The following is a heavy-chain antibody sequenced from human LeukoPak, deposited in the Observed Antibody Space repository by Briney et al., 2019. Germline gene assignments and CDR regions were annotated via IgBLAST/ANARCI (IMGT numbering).Heavy chain of an antibody. Sequence: SVKDSCKASGYTFTSHGISWVRPSPGQGFEWMGGIIPIFGTANYAQKFQGRVTITADESTSTSYMELSSLRSDDTAVYYGARISGEGFGELSVDYWGQGTLVTVSS. CDR2: IIPIFGTA. CDR1: GYTFTSHG. V-gene: IGHV1-69*13. J-gene: IGHJ4*02. CDR3: ARISGEGFGELSVDY. D-gene: IGHD3-10*01.